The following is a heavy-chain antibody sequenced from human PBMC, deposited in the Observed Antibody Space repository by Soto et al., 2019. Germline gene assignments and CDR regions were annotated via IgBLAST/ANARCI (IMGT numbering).Heavy chain of an antibody. V-gene: IGHV3-30-3*01. D-gene: IGHD6-13*01. CDR2: ISYDGSNK. CDR1: GFTFSSYA. J-gene: IGHJ4*02. Sequence: GGSLRLSCAASGFTFSSYAMHWVRQAPGKGLEWVAVISYDGSNKYYADSVKGRFTISRDNSKNTLYLQMNSLRAEDTAGYYLARQQLVSFDYWGQGTLVTRSS. CDR3: ARQQLVSFDY.